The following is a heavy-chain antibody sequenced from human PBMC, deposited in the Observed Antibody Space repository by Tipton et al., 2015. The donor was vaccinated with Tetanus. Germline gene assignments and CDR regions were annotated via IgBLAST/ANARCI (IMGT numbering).Heavy chain of an antibody. V-gene: IGHV4-59*01. CDR1: GGSISSYY. CDR3: SSSPGNHYLAFFDY. J-gene: IGHJ4*02. Sequence: TLSLTCTVSGGSISSYYWSWIRQSPGKGLEWIGYIYYSGSTNYNPSLKSRVTISVDTSKNQFSLKLSSVTAADTAVYYCSSSPGNHYLAFFDYWGRGTLVTVSS. CDR2: IYYSGST. D-gene: IGHD2/OR15-2a*01.